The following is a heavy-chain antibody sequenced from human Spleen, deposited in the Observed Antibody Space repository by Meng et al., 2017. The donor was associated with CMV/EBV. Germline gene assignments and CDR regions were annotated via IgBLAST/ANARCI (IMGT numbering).Heavy chain of an antibody. CDR1: GFTFHDYA. D-gene: IGHD6-6*01. V-gene: IGHV3-9*01. CDR2: ISWNSDFT. J-gene: IGHJ4*02. Sequence: SLKISCAASGFTFHDYAMHWVRQAPGKGLEWVSGISWNSDFTAYADSVKGRFTISRDNAKNSLFLQMISLGTEDTAFYYCTKDIGAARLANFDYWGQGTLVTVPQ. CDR3: TKDIGAARLANFDY.